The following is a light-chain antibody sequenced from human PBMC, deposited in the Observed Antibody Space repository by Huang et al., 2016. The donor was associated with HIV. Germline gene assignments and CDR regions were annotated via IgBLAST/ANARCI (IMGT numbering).Light chain of an antibody. Sequence: EIIMTQSPATLSLSPGEGASLSCRANQSVATNLAWYHRRPGQSPRILIFGASTRASGLPGRFSGSGSGTQFTLTVSGLQSEDFAVYYCQQYHNWPYTFGQGTKLEI. CDR2: GAS. V-gene: IGKV3-15*01. J-gene: IGKJ2*01. CDR1: QSVATN. CDR3: QQYHNWPYT.